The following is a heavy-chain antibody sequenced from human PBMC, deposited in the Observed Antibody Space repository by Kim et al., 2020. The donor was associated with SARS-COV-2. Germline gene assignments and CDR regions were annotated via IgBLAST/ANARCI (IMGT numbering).Heavy chain of an antibody. CDR2: INTRTGNP. Sequence: ASVKVSCKASGYTFTTNPINWVRQAPGQGLEWMGWINTRTGNPMYAQGFTGRFALSLDTSVSTAYLEIRGLKAEDTAVYYCARGPGPTDYWGQGTLVTGS. CDR3: ARGPGPTDY. V-gene: IGHV7-4-1*01. CDR1: GYTFTTNP. J-gene: IGHJ4*02.